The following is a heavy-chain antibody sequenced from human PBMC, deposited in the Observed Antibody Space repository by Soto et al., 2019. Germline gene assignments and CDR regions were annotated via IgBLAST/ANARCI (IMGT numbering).Heavy chain of an antibody. J-gene: IGHJ6*02. CDR3: ATGLFVPDNYFYYGVDV. V-gene: IGHV4-59*01. D-gene: IGHD2-21*01. Sequence: QVQLQESGPGLVKPSETLSLACTVSGGSFGNYYWSWIRQPPGKGLEWIGYIYYRGSTSYNPSLNSRATISIDTSKHQLALRLSSVTAADSAVYYCATGLFVPDNYFYYGVDVWGHGTAVTISS. CDR1: GGSFGNYY. CDR2: IYYRGST.